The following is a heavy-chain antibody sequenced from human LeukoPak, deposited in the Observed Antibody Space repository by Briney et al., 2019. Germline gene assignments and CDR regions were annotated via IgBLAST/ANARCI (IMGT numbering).Heavy chain of an antibody. CDR2: IYPGDSDT. CDR3: ARRSLSGSYLFVV. V-gene: IGHV5-51*01. CDR1: GYSFTNYW. Sequence: GESLKISCKASGYSFTNYWIGWVRQMPGKGLEWMGIIYPGDSDTRYSPSFQGQVTISADKSISTAYLQWSSLKASDTAMYYCARRSLSGSYLFVVWGQGTMVTVSS. J-gene: IGHJ3*01. D-gene: IGHD1-26*01.